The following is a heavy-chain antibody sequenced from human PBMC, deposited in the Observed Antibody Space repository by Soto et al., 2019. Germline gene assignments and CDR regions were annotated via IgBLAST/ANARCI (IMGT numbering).Heavy chain of an antibody. CDR1: GFTFDDYA. D-gene: IGHD4-17*01. CDR2: ISWNSGSI. Sequence: EVQLVESGGGLVQPGRSLRLSCAASGFTFDDYAMHWVRQAPGKGLEWVSGISWNSGSIGYADSVKGRFTISRDNAKNSLYLQMNSLRAEDTALYYCAKEYYGDYVRAGAYYFDYWGQGTLVTVSS. CDR3: AKEYYGDYVRAGAYYFDY. J-gene: IGHJ4*02. V-gene: IGHV3-9*01.